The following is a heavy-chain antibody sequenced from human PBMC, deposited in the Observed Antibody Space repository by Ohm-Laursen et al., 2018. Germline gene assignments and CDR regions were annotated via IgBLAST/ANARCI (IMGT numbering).Heavy chain of an antibody. CDR1: GFTFTNYA. Sequence: SLRLSCAASGFTFTNYAMSWIRQAPGRGLEWVSHISYSGTSIYYADSVKGQFTISRDNAKNSLYLQMNSLRAEDTAVYYCARVYGSYCSDYWGQGTLVTVSS. D-gene: IGHD1-26*01. J-gene: IGHJ4*02. V-gene: IGHV3-11*01. CDR3: ARVYGSYCSDY. CDR2: ISYSGTSI.